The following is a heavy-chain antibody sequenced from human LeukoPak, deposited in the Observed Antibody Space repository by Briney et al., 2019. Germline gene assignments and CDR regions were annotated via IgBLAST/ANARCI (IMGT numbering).Heavy chain of an antibody. CDR2: INPSGGST. CDR3: ARAARSSWPGGQYKNFDY. D-gene: IGHD6-13*01. V-gene: IGHV1-46*01. CDR1: GYTFTSYY. Sequence: GASVKVSCKASGYTFTSYYMHWVRQAPGQGLEWMGIINPSGGSTSYAQKFQGRVTMTRDTSISTAYMELSRLRSDDTAVYYCARAARSSWPGGQYKNFDYWGQGTLVTVSS. J-gene: IGHJ4*02.